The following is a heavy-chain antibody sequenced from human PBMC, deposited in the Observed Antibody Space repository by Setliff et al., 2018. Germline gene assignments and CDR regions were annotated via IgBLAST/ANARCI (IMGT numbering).Heavy chain of an antibody. CDR2: IHYSGST. CDR1: GGSISSGSYY. J-gene: IGHJ4*02. Sequence: KASETLSLTCTVSGGSISSGSYYWGWIRQPPRKGLEWIGSIHYSGSTYYNPSLKSRVTISVDTSKNQFSLKLSSVTAADTAVYYCARRRLRGADRGIDSWGQGALVTVSS. CDR3: ARRRLRGADRGIDS. V-gene: IGHV4-39*01. D-gene: IGHD6-13*01.